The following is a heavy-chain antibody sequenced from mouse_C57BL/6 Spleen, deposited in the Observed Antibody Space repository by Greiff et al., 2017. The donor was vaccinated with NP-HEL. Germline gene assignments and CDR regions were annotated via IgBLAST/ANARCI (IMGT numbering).Heavy chain of an antibody. Sequence: QVQLQQSGTELVKPGASVKLSCKASGYTFTSYWMHWVKQRPGQGLEWIGNINPSNGGTNYNEKFKSKATLTVDKSSSTAYMQLSSLTSEDSAVYYCASEENYYGSSRYYAMDYWGQGTSVTVSS. D-gene: IGHD1-1*01. CDR2: INPSNGGT. CDR1: GYTFTSYW. V-gene: IGHV1-53*01. CDR3: ASEENYYGSSRYYAMDY. J-gene: IGHJ4*01.